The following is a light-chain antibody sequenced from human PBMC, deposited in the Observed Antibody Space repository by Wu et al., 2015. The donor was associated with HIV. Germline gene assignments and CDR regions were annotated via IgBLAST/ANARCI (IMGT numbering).Light chain of an antibody. Sequence: EIVLTQSPGTLSLSPGERATLSCRASQSVSSSNIAWYQQKRGQAPRLLIYGASSRATGIPDRFSGSGSGTDFTLTISRLEPGDFAVYYCQQYSNSPLTFGGGTKVEIK. CDR2: GAS. J-gene: IGKJ4*01. CDR3: QQYSNSPLT. CDR1: QSVSSSN. V-gene: IGKV3-20*01.